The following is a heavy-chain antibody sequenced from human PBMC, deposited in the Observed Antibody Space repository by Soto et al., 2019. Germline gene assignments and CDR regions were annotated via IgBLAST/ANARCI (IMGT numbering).Heavy chain of an antibody. CDR1: GGTFGTHA. CDR2: IIPVHGTT. Sequence: QVQLVQSGAEVKKPGSSVKVSCKASGGTFGTHAISWVRQAPGQGLQWVGGIIPVHGTTNYVQIFNGRVTINADESRTTANMELTSLRFEDTAVYYCARDRSEMATITGGFDTWGQGTTVTVSS. J-gene: IGHJ3*02. D-gene: IGHD5-12*01. V-gene: IGHV1-69*11. CDR3: ARDRSEMATITGGFDT.